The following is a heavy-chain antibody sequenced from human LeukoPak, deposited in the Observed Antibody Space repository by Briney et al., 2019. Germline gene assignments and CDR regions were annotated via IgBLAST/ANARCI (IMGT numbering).Heavy chain of an antibody. J-gene: IGHJ4*02. V-gene: IGHV3-23*01. D-gene: IGHD2-2*01. CDR2: ISGSGGST. CDR3: AKVGVVVPAAIY. Sequence: GGSLRLSCAASGFTFSSYAMSWVRQAPGKGLEWVSAISGSGGSTYYADSVKGRFTISRDNSKNTLYPQMNSPRAEDTAVYYCAKVGVVVPAAIYWGQGTLVTVSS. CDR1: GFTFSSYA.